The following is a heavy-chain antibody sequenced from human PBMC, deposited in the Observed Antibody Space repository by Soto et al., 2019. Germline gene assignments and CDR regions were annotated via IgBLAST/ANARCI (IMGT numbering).Heavy chain of an antibody. CDR1: AFTFNNYA. V-gene: IGHV3-23*01. J-gene: IGHJ4*02. CDR3: TKSRYSDSSGDFYDY. CDR2: IGGSGRTT. D-gene: IGHD3-22*01. Sequence: EVQLLESGGGLVQPGGSLSLSCAASAFTFNNYAMSWVRQAPGKGLEWVSGIGGSGRTTYYADSVKGRFTISRDNSNNTLFLQMNSLRAEDTAVYYCTKSRYSDSSGDFYDYWAQGTLVTVSS.